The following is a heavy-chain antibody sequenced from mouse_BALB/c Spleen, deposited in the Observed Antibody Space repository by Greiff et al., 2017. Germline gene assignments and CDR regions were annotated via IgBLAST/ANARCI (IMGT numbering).Heavy chain of an antibody. J-gene: IGHJ3*01. D-gene: IGHD1-1*01. CDR1: GFTFSSYA. Sequence: EVKLVESGGGLVKPGGSLKLSCAASGFTFSSYAMSWVRQTPEKRLEWVASISSGGSTYYPDSVKGRFTISRDNARNILYLQMSSLRSEDTAMYYCARGGLRLAWFAYWGQGTLVTVSA. CDR3: ARGGLRLAWFAY. CDR2: ISSGGST. V-gene: IGHV5-6-5*01.